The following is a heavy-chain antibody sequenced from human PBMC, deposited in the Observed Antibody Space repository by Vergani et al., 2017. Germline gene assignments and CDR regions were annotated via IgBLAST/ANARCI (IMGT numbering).Heavy chain of an antibody. J-gene: IGHJ4*02. CDR3: ARLGGYYYDSSGYAHFDY. Sequence: EVQLVQSGAEVKKPGESLKISCKGSGYSFTSYWIGWVRQMPGKGLEWMGIIYPGDSDTRYSPSFQGQVTISAAKSISTAYLQWSSLKASDTAMYYCARLGGYYYDSSGYAHFDYWGQGTLVTVSS. CDR1: GYSFTSYW. D-gene: IGHD3-22*01. V-gene: IGHV5-51*03. CDR2: IYPGDSDT.